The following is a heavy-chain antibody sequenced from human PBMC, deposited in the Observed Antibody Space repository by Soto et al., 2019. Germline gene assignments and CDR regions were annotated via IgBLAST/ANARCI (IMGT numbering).Heavy chain of an antibody. CDR2: IYYSGST. V-gene: IGHV4-39*01. Sequence: SETLSLTCTVSGGSISSSSYYWGWIRQPPGKGLEWIGSIYYSGSTYYNPSLKSRVTISVDTSKNQFSLRLNSVTAADTAVYYCARQHYYDSSGYYTWNWGQGTXVTVSS. J-gene: IGHJ4*02. CDR3: ARQHYYDSSGYYTWN. D-gene: IGHD3-22*01. CDR1: GGSISSSSYY.